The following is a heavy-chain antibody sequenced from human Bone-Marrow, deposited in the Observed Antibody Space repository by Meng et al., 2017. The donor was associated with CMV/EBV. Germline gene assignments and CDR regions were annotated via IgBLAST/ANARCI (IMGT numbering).Heavy chain of an antibody. CDR3: ARARDGTGTTWVLDY. V-gene: IGHV4-34*01. CDR2: INHSGST. D-gene: IGHD1-7*01. Sequence: ESLKISCAASGFTFSDYYMSWIRQPPGKGLEWIGEINHSGSTNYNPSLKSRVTISVDTSKNQFSLKLSSVTAADTAVYYCARARDGTGTTWVLDYWGQGTLVTVSS. J-gene: IGHJ4*02. CDR1: GFTFSDYY.